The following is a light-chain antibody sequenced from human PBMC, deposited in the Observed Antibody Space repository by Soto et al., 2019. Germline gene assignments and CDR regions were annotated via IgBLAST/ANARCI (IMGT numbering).Light chain of an antibody. CDR1: QSVSSRN. Sequence: EIVLTQSPGTVSLSPGERATLSCRASQSVSSRNLAWYRQKPGQAPSLLIFGASNRATGIPARFSGSGSGTDFTLTSSRLEPEDCAVYYCLRYGDSPPAYTFGQGTKLEIK. CDR3: LRYGDSPPAYT. J-gene: IGKJ2*01. CDR2: GAS. V-gene: IGKV3-20*01.